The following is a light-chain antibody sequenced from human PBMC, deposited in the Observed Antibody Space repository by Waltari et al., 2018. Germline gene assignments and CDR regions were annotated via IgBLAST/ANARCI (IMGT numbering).Light chain of an antibody. Sequence: DIQMTQSPSSLSASVGDRVTITCRASQSISSYLNWYQQKPGKAPKLLIYAASSLQSGVPSRFSGSGSGTDFTLTISRLEPEDFAVYYCQQYGSPWTFGQGTKVEIK. V-gene: IGKV1-39*01. CDR1: QSISSY. CDR3: QQYGSPWT. CDR2: AAS. J-gene: IGKJ1*01.